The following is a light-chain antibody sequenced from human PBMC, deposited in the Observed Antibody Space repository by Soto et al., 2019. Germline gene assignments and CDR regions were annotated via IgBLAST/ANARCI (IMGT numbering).Light chain of an antibody. J-gene: IGKJ2*01. V-gene: IGKV3-20*01. CDR3: QQYGTSHT. CDR1: QSVTNNY. CDR2: GAA. Sequence: EIVLTQSPGTLSLSPGERATLSCMASQSVTNNYLAWYQHKPGQAPRCLIYGAAIRSTGIPDRFSGSGSGTDFTPTISRLEPEDFAVYYCQQYGTSHTFGQGTKLEIK.